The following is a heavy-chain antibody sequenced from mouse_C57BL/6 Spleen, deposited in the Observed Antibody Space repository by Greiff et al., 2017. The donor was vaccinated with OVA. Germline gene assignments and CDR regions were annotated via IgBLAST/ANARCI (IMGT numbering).Heavy chain of an antibody. CDR2: INPYNGDT. Sequence: EVQLQQSGPELVKPGDSVKISCKASGYSFTGYFMNWVMQSHGKSLEWIGRINPYNGDTFYNQKFKGKATLTVDKSSSTAHMELRSLTSEDSAVYYCARGGYYGNDFDYWGQGTTLTVSS. J-gene: IGHJ2*01. CDR1: GYSFTGYF. D-gene: IGHD2-1*01. CDR3: ARGGYYGNDFDY. V-gene: IGHV1-20*01.